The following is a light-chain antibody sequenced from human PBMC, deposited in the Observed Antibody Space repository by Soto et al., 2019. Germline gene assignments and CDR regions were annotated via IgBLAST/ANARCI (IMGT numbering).Light chain of an antibody. Sequence: DIQMTQSPSSLSASVGDXXXXXXRXMKSIFNYLNWYHKKPGRAPKLLVYAASRLQSGVPSRFSASGSGTDFPLTIIILHPEDFATYYCQQSYSTPRTFAQGTKVDIK. CDR1: KSIFNY. CDR2: AAS. J-gene: IGKJ1*01. CDR3: QQSYSTPRT. V-gene: IGKV1-39*01.